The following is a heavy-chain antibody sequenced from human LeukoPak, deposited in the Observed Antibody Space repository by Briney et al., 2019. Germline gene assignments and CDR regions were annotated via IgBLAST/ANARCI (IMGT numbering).Heavy chain of an antibody. CDR2: ISSSSSYI. J-gene: IGHJ3*02. Sequence: KPGGSLRLSCAASGFTFSSYSMNWVRQAPGKGLEWVSSISSSSSYIYCADSVKGRFTISRDNAKNSLYLQMNSLRAEDTAVYYCARDEAYCGGDCYPGVRAFDIWGQGTMVTVSS. D-gene: IGHD2-21*02. CDR3: ARDEAYCGGDCYPGVRAFDI. CDR1: GFTFSSYS. V-gene: IGHV3-21*01.